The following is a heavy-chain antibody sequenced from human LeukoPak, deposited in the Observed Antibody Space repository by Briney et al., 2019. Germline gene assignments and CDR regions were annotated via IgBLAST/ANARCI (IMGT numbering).Heavy chain of an antibody. CDR3: ARVPLPRSPSGRPY. CDR1: GYTFTSYG. D-gene: IGHD6-19*01. Sequence: ASVKVSRKASGYTFTSYGISWVRQAPGQGLEWMGGIIPIFGTANYAQKFQGRVTITADESTSTAYMELSSLRSEDTAVYYCARVPLPRSPSGRPYWGQGTLVTVSS. J-gene: IGHJ4*02. V-gene: IGHV1-69*13. CDR2: IIPIFGTA.